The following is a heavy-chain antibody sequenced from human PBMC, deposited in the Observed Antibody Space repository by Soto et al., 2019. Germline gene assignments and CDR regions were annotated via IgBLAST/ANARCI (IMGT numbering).Heavy chain of an antibody. Sequence: PGGSLRLSCAASGFTFSIFAMSWVRQSPGKGLEWVSTISGSGGSNYYADAVKGRFTISRDNSMGTLYLQMKSLRVEYTAIYYCAKEVSLGSTVDLGYWGQGALVAVSS. J-gene: IGHJ4*02. CDR3: AKEVSLGSTVDLGY. CDR1: GFTFSIFA. D-gene: IGHD7-27*01. CDR2: ISGSGGSN. V-gene: IGHV3-23*01.